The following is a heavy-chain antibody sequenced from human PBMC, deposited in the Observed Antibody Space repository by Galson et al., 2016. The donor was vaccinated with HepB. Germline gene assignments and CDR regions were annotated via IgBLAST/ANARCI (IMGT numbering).Heavy chain of an antibody. J-gene: IGHJ3*01. CDR3: ARNFPTPHVAVVPTTTDAFDL. Sequence: SLRLSCAASGFIFSSYGMHWVRQAPGKGLEWVAVIWYDENNKYYADSVKGRFTISRDNSKNTLYLQMNSLRAEDTAVYYCARNFPTPHVAVVPTTTDAFDLWGQGTMVTVSS. D-gene: IGHD2-15*01. CDR2: IWYDENNK. V-gene: IGHV3-33*01. CDR1: GFIFSSYG.